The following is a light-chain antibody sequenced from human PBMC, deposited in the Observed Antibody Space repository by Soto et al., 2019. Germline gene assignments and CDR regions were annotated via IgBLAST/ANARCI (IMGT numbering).Light chain of an antibody. V-gene: IGKV1-13*02. CDR1: QGISSA. J-gene: IGKJ5*01. Sequence: IQVTQSPSSLSASVGDTVTITCRASQGISSAFAWYQQKPGKVPRLLIYDVFNLQSGVPSRFSGSGSGTDFTLTISRLQPEDFATYYCQQRETYPLTFGQGTRLEVK. CDR2: DVF. CDR3: QQRETYPLT.